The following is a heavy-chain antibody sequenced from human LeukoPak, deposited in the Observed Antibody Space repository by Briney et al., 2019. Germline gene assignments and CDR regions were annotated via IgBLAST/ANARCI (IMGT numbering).Heavy chain of an antibody. J-gene: IGHJ5*02. CDR1: ADSVSSNSVT. V-gene: IGHV6-1*01. CDR2: TYYRSTWYN. D-gene: IGHD2-21*02. Sequence: SSRTLSLTWAISADSVSSNSVTWNWIRQSPSIGLEWLGRTYYRSTWYNDYAVSVRGRITVNPDTSKNQFSLHLNSVTPEDTAVYYCARRLTQCDCFDPWGQGILVTVSS. CDR3: ARRLTQCDCFDP.